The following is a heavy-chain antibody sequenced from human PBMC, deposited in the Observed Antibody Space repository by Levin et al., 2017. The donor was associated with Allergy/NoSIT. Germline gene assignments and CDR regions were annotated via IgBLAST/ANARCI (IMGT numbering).Heavy chain of an antibody. CDR3: AGEYSMSSAY. Sequence: SQTLSLTCTVSGGSISSSSHHWGWVRQPPGKGLEWIGSIYYTGTTYYRPSLRGRVAISVDTSKNQFSLKLTSVTAADTAMYYCAGEYSMSSAYWGQGTLVTVSS. CDR1: GGSISSSSHH. D-gene: IGHD6-6*01. J-gene: IGHJ4*02. CDR2: IYYTGTT. V-gene: IGHV4-39*07.